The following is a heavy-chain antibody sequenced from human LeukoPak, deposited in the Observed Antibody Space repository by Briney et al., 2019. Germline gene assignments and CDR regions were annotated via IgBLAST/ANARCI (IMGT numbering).Heavy chain of an antibody. CDR1: GISVSSNY. CDR3: AKDSRIPAGGTEPSDY. V-gene: IGHV3-23*01. J-gene: IGHJ4*02. D-gene: IGHD6-13*01. Sequence: GGSLRLSCAASGISVSSNYMSWVRQAPGKGLEWVSAISGSGGSTYYANSVKGRFTISRDNSKDTLYLQMNSLRAEDTAVYYCAKDSRIPAGGTEPSDYWGQGTLVTVSS. CDR2: ISGSGGST.